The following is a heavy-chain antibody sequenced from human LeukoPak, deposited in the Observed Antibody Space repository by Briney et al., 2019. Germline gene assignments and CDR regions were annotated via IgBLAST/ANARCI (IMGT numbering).Heavy chain of an antibody. J-gene: IGHJ4*02. V-gene: IGHV4-59*08. CDR1: GGSLSPYF. Sequence: SETLSLTCTVSGGSLSPYFWSWIRQTPGKGLEWIGYIYFSGSTNYNPSLKSRVTMSVDTSKNQFSLRLSSVTAADTAVYYCARRQIYFDSWGQRTLVTVSS. CDR3: ARRQIYFDS. CDR2: IYFSGST.